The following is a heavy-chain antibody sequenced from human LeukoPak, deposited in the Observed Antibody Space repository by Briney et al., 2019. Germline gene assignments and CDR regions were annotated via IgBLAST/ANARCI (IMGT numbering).Heavy chain of an antibody. V-gene: IGHV3-30-3*01. CDR3: ASPLAVYDSSLPGAY. CDR2: ISYDGSNK. D-gene: IGHD3-22*01. Sequence: GGSLRLSCAASGFTFSSYAMLWVRQAPGKGLEWVAVISYDGSNKYYADSVKGRFTISRDNSKNTLYLQMNSLRAEDTAVYYCASPLAVYDSSLPGAYWGQGTLVTVSS. CDR1: GFTFSSYA. J-gene: IGHJ4*02.